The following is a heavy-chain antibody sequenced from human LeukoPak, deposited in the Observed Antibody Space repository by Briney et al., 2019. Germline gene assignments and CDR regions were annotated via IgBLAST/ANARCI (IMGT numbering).Heavy chain of an antibody. CDR3: ASYRFTMVRGVPSLPY. Sequence: PGGSLRLSCAASGFTFSSYAMSWVRQAPGKGLEWVSAISGSGGSTYYADSVKGQFTISRDNSKNTLYLQMNSLRAEDTAVYYCASYRFTMVRGVPSLPYWGQGTLVTVSS. CDR1: GFTFSSYA. CDR2: ISGSGGST. D-gene: IGHD3-10*01. V-gene: IGHV3-23*01. J-gene: IGHJ4*02.